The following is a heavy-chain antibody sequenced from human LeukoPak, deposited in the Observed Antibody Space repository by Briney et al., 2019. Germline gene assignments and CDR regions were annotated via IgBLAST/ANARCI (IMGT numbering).Heavy chain of an antibody. CDR1: GGSISSYY. J-gene: IGHJ5*02. CDR3: ARSRGSSSWSFNWFDP. Sequence: SETLSLTRTVSGGSISSYYWSWIRQPAGKGLEWIGRIYTSGSTNYNPSLKSRVTISVDTSKNQFSLKLSSVTAADTAVYYCARSRGSSSWSFNWFDPWGQGTLVTVSS. CDR2: IYTSGST. D-gene: IGHD6-13*01. V-gene: IGHV4-4*07.